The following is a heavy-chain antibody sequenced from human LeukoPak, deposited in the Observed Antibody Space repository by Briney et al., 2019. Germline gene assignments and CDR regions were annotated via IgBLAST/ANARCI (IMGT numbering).Heavy chain of an antibody. D-gene: IGHD5-12*01. CDR2: IYSGGST. Sequence: GGSLRLSCAASEFTFSSYSMNWVRQAPGKGLEWVSVIYSGGSTYYADSVKGRFTISRDNSKNTLYLQMNSLRAEDTAVYYCAVADYWGQGTLVTVSS. V-gene: IGHV3-53*01. J-gene: IGHJ4*02. CDR1: EFTFSSYS. CDR3: AVADY.